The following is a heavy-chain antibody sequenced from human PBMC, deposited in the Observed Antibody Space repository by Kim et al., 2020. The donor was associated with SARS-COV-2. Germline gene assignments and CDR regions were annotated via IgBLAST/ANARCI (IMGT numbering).Heavy chain of an antibody. D-gene: IGHD2-15*01. J-gene: IGHJ6*02. CDR3: ARDLVVYGMDV. CDR2: ST. V-gene: IGHV3-53*01. Sequence: STYYADAVKGRFTISRHNSKTTLYLQMNSLRAEDTAVYYCARDLVVYGMDVWGQGTTVTVSS.